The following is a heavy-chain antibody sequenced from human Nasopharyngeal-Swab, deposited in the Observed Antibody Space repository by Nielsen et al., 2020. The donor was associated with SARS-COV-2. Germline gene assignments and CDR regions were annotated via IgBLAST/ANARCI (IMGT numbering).Heavy chain of an antibody. D-gene: IGHD1-1*01. CDR2: MNPNSGNT. J-gene: IGHJ5*02. CDR3: ARVRGAPLLRTHWFDP. Sequence: ASVKVSCKASGYTFTSYDINWVRQATGQGLEWMGWMNPNSGNTGYAQKFQGRVTMTRNTSISTAYMELSSLRSEDTAVYYCARVRGAPLLRTHWFDPWGQGTLVTVSS. V-gene: IGHV1-8*01. CDR1: GYTFTSYD.